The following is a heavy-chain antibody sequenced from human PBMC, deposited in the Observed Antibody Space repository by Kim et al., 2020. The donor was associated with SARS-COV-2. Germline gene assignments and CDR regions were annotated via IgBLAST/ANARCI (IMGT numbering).Heavy chain of an antibody. CDR3: AAWLRKGGAFDI. CDR2: ISGDGGST. CDR1: GFTFDDYA. Sequence: LSLTCAASGFTFDDYAMHWVRQAPGKGLEWVSLISGDGGSTYYADSVKGRFTISRDNSKNSLYLQMNSLRTEDTALYYCAAWLRKGGAFDIWGQGTMVTVSS. V-gene: IGHV3-43*02. D-gene: IGHD3-9*01. J-gene: IGHJ3*02.